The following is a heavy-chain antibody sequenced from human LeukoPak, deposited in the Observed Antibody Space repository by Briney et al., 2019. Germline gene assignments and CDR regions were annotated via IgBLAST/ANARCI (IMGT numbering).Heavy chain of an antibody. D-gene: IGHD3-22*01. Sequence: SETVSLTCTVSGCSISSGDYYWSWIRQPPGKRLEWIGYIYYCGSTYYNPSLKSRVTISVDTSKNQFSLKLSSVTAADTAVYYCARDRDYYDSSGYYPGGDYYGMDVWGQGTTVTVSS. CDR2: IYYCGST. CDR1: GCSISSGDYY. CDR3: ARDRDYYDSSGYYPGGDYYGMDV. J-gene: IGHJ6*02. V-gene: IGHV4-30-4*01.